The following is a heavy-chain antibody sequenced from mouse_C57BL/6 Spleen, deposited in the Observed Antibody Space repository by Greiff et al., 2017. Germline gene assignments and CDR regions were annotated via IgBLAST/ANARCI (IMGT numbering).Heavy chain of an antibody. CDR2: IDPSDSET. V-gene: IGHV1-52*01. Sequence: QVQLKQPGAELVRPGSSVKLSCKASGYTFTSYWMHWVKQRPIQGLEWIGNIDPSDSETHYNQKFKDKATLTVDKSSSTAYMQLSSLTSEDSAVYYCAMDDYDGALYFDYWGQGTTLTVSS. CDR1: GYTFTSYW. J-gene: IGHJ2*01. D-gene: IGHD2-4*01. CDR3: AMDDYDGALYFDY.